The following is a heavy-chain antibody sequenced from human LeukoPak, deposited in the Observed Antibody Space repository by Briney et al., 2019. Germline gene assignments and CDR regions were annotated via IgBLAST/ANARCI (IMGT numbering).Heavy chain of an antibody. CDR3: ARGHTRITMVRGSRSAYYFDY. V-gene: IGHV4-4*07. D-gene: IGHD3-10*01. Sequence: SETLSLTCTVSGGSISYFYWSWIRQPAGKGLEWIGRIYTSGSTNYNPSLKSRVTISVDTSKNQFSLKLSSVTAADTAVYYCARGHTRITMVRGSRSAYYFDYWGQGTLVTVSS. J-gene: IGHJ4*02. CDR2: IYTSGST. CDR1: GGSISYFY.